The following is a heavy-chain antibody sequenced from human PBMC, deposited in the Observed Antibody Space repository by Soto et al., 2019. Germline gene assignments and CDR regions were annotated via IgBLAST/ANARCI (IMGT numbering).Heavy chain of an antibody. CDR3: AKSARGIYGDYD. CDR2: INSDGTTT. V-gene: IGHV3-74*02. J-gene: IGHJ4*02. CDR1: GFTFSNYW. Sequence: EVQLVESGGGLVQPGGSLRLSCAASGFTFSNYWIHWVRQAPGKGLVWVSRINSDGTTTNYADSVKGRFTISRDNARNTVFLQMNSLRAEDRAIYYCAKSARGIYGDYDWGQGTLVTVSS. D-gene: IGHD4-17*01.